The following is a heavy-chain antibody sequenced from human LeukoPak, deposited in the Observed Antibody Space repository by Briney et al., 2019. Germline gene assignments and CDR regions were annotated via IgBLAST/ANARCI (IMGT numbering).Heavy chain of an antibody. V-gene: IGHV3-30*18. J-gene: IGHJ4*02. Sequence: PGGSLRLSCAASGFTFSSYGMHWVRQAPGKGLEWVAVISYDGSNKYYVDSVKGRFTISRDNSKNTLYLQMNSLRPEDMAVYYCAKDRGEQWLVTSSDYWGQGTLVTVSS. D-gene: IGHD6-19*01. CDR1: GFTFSSYG. CDR3: AKDRGEQWLVTSSDY. CDR2: ISYDGSNK.